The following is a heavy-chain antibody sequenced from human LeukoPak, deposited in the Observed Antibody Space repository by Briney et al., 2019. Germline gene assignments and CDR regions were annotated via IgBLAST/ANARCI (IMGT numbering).Heavy chain of an antibody. J-gene: IGHJ4*02. CDR3: ARQVYSSSWSYYFDY. V-gene: IGHV4-59*01. D-gene: IGHD6-13*01. CDR1: GGSISSYY. Sequence: SETLSLTCAASGGSISSYYWSWIRQPPGRGLEWIGSIHYSGSTSYNSSLKSRVTISVDTSKNQFSLKLSSVTPADTAVYYCARQVYSSSWSYYFDYWGQGILVTVSS. CDR2: IHYSGST.